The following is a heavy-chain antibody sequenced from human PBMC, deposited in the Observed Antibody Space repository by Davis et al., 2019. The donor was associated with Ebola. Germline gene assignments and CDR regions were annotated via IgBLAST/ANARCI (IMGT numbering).Heavy chain of an antibody. CDR3: ARYCSSTSCYSGALTSWYNWFDP. CDR1: GFTFSSYS. CDR2: ISSSSYI. J-gene: IGHJ5*02. V-gene: IGHV3-21*01. Sequence: GESLKISCAASGFTFSSYSMNWVRQAPGKGLEWVSSISSSSYIYYADSVKGRFTISRDNAKNSLYLQMNSLRAEDTAVYYCARYCSSTSCYSGALTSWYNWFDPWGQGTLVTVSS. D-gene: IGHD2-2*02.